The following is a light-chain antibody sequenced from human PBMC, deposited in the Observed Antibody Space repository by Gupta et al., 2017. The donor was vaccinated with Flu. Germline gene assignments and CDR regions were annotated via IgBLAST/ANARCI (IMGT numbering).Light chain of an antibody. J-gene: IGKJ2*01. Sequence: TLSLSPGERATLSCMASQSVSSYLAWYQKKPGQAPRLLIYDASNRATGITARFSGSGDGTDFTLTISSREPEDFAVYYCQQRINGPPMYTFGQGTKLEIK. V-gene: IGKV3-11*01. CDR1: QSVSSY. CDR2: DAS. CDR3: QQRINGPPMYT.